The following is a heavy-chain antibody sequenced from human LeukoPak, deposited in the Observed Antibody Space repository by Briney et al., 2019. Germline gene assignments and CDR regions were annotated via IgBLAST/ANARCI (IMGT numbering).Heavy chain of an antibody. CDR2: IYSSGST. V-gene: IGHV4-4*07. J-gene: IGHJ4*02. CDR3: ARDRNGDGGIYFSY. D-gene: IGHD4-23*01. Sequence: PSETLSLTCTVSSGSINSYYWSWIRQPAGKGLEWIGRIYSSGSTLYNPSLKSRVTMSVDSSKKQFSLNLSSVTAADTAVYYCARDRNGDGGIYFSYWGQGILVTVSS. CDR1: SGSINSYY.